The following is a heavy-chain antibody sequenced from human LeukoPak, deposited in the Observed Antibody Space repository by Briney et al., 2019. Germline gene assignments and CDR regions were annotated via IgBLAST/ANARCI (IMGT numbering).Heavy chain of an antibody. D-gene: IGHD3-10*01. CDR3: AGDMRGSAKVWFDS. CDR2: VHYSGTT. J-gene: IGHJ5*01. CDR1: GGSISDYY. V-gene: IGHV4-59*12. Sequence: SETLSLTCTVSGGSISDYYWNWIRQPPGKGLEWVAYVHYSGTTKYDPSLQSRVTTAVDMSKKEVSLRLDSVTAADTAVYYCAGDMRGSAKVWFDSWGQGVQVIVSS.